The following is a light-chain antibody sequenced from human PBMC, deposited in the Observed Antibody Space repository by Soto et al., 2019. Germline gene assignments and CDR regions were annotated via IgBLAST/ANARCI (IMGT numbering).Light chain of an antibody. Sequence: EIVMTQSPATLSVSPGERATLSCRASQSVSSNLAWYQQKPGQAPRLLIYGAYTRATGIPARFSGSGSGTECTLTISSLQSEDFAVYYCQQYNNWPPLTLGGGTKVEIK. CDR2: GAY. V-gene: IGKV3-15*01. J-gene: IGKJ4*01. CDR3: QQYNNWPPLT. CDR1: QSVSSN.